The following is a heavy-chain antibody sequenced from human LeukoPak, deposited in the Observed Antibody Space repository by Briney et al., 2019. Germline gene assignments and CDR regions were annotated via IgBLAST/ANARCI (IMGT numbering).Heavy chain of an antibody. V-gene: IGHV1-18*01. D-gene: IGHD5-12*01. CDR1: GYTFTSYG. CDR2: ISAYNGNT. Sequence: VASVKVSCKASGYTFTSYGISWVRQAPGQGLEWMGWISAYNGNTNYAQKLQGRVTMTTDTSTSTAYMELRSLRSDDTAVYYCARNYYSGYDSNWFDPWGQGTLVTVSS. J-gene: IGHJ5*02. CDR3: ARNYYSGYDSNWFDP.